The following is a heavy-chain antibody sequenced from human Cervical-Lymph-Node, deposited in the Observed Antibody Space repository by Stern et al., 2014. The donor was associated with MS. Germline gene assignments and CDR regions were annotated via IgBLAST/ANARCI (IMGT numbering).Heavy chain of an antibody. CDR3: ATPLPYAK. CDR2: FSPSTNRT. CDR1: GDTFTSYS. J-gene: IGHJ4*02. Sequence: QLEQSWADVKKPGASVKFSCKKSGDTFTSYSMHCIQQAPGPGLVWLAVFSPSTNRTTLAKQSQVRVTVTRGTPTSTDSVEGSSLRSGDTAVYYCATPLPYAKWGQGTLVTVSS. D-gene: IGHD4-17*01. V-gene: IGHV1-46*01.